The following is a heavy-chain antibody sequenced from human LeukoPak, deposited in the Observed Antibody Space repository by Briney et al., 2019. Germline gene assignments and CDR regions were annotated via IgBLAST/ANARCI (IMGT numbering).Heavy chain of an antibody. V-gene: IGHV5-51*01. D-gene: IGHD6-19*01. J-gene: IGHJ3*02. CDR1: GYSFTSYW. Sequence: GESLKISCKGSGYSFTSYWNGWVRQMPGKGLEWMGIIYPGDSDTRYSPSFQGQVTISADKSISTAYLQWSSLKASDTAMYYCARIKSSGWYLDAFDIWGQGTMVTVSS. CDR2: IYPGDSDT. CDR3: ARIKSSGWYLDAFDI.